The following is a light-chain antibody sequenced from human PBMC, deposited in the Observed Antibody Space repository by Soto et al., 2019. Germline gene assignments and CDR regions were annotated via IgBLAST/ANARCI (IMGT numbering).Light chain of an antibody. CDR1: QSLLHSNGYNY. Sequence: DIVMTQSPLSLPVTPGEPDSISCRSSQSLLHSNGYNYLDWYLQKPGQSPQLLIYLGSNRASGVPDRFSGSGSGTDFTLKISRVEAEDVGVYYCMQALQTPFTFGPGTKLEIK. CDR3: MQALQTPFT. V-gene: IGKV2-28*01. CDR2: LGS. J-gene: IGKJ2*01.